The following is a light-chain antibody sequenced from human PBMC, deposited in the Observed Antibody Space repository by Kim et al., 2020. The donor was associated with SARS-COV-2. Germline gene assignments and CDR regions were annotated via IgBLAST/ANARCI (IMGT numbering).Light chain of an antibody. Sequence: SASVGDRVTRTSRARQDINRFLAWFQQKPGKVPKRLIYHASTLQSGVPSRFSGSGSGTEFSLTISSLQPEDFATYYCLQHKSYPYSFGQGTKLEI. CDR2: HAS. CDR1: QDINRF. V-gene: IGKV1-17*03. CDR3: LQHKSYPYS. J-gene: IGKJ2*03.